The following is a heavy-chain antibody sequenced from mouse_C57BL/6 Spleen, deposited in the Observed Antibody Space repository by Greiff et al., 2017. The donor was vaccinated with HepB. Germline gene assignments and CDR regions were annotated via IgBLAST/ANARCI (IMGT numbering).Heavy chain of an antibody. J-gene: IGHJ4*01. CDR3: ARRGYYSNYGYAMDY. CDR1: GYTFTSYD. D-gene: IGHD2-5*01. Sequence: QVHVKQSGPELVKPGASVKLSCKASGYTFTSYDINWVKQRPGQGLEWIGWIYPRDGRTKYNEKFKGKATLTVDTSSSTAYMELHSLTSEDSAVYFCARRGYYSNYGYAMDYWGQGTSVTVSS. V-gene: IGHV1-85*01. CDR2: IYPRDGRT.